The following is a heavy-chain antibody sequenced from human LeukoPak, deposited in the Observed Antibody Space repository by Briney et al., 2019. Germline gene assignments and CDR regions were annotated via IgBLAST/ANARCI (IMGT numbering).Heavy chain of an antibody. V-gene: IGHV1-69*13. D-gene: IGHD3-16*01. Sequence: SVKVSCKASGGTFSSYAISWVRQAPGQGLEWMGGIIPIFGTANYAQKFQGRVTITADESTSTAYMELSSLRSEDTAVYYCARDYLGDTGGAFDIWGQGTMVTVSS. J-gene: IGHJ3*02. CDR1: GGTFSSYA. CDR2: IIPIFGTA. CDR3: ARDYLGDTGGAFDI.